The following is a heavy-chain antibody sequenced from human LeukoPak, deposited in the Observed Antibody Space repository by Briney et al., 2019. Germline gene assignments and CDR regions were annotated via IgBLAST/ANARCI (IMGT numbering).Heavy chain of an antibody. D-gene: IGHD3-10*01. CDR1: GGSISSGGYY. Sequence: PSETLSLTCTVSGGSISSGGYYWSWIRQHPGKGLEWIGYIYYSGSTYYNPSLKSRVTISVDTSKNQFSLKLSSVTAADTAVYYCARVDRGVSIAFDIWGQGTMVTVSS. CDR3: ARVDRGVSIAFDI. J-gene: IGHJ3*02. CDR2: IYYSGST. V-gene: IGHV4-31*03.